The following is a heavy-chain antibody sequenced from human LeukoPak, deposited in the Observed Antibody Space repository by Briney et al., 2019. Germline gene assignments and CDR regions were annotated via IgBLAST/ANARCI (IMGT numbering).Heavy chain of an antibody. CDR2: ISSSGSTI. D-gene: IGHD1-20*01. CDR1: GFTFSDFY. V-gene: IGHV3-11*01. J-gene: IGHJ4*02. CDR3: ARRRYNWNAIDY. Sequence: GGSLRLSCAASGFTFSDFYMSWIRQAPGKGLEWVSYISSSGSTIYYADSVKGRFTISRDNAKNSMYLQMNSLRAEDTAVYYCARRRYNWNAIDYWGQGTLVTVSS.